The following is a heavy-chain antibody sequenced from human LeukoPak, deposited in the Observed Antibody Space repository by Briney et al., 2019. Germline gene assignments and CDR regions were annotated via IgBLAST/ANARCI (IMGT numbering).Heavy chain of an antibody. CDR1: GGSISSSSYY. CDR2: IYYSGST. D-gene: IGHD6-19*01. CDR3: ARVGSSGSVDY. Sequence: SETLSLTCTVSGGSISSSSYYWGWIRQPPVKGLEWIGSIYYSGSTYYNPSLKSRVTISVDTSKNQFSLKLSSVTAADTAVYYCARVGSSGSVDYWGQGTLVTVSS. J-gene: IGHJ4*02. V-gene: IGHV4-39*01.